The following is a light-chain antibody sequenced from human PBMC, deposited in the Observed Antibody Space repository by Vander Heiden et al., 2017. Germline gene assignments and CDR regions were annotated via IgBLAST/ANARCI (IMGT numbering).Light chain of an antibody. Sequence: QSALTQPPSASATPGPRVTISCSGSSSSIGSITVNRYQQLPGATPKHLICDDNRRRSGVPDQFSGAKYGATASLAISGVQSEDEADYYCGAWDDGMSGVVFGGGTKLTVL. CDR1: SSSIGSIT. CDR2: DDN. J-gene: IGLJ2*01. CDR3: GAWDDGMSGVV. V-gene: IGLV1-44*01.